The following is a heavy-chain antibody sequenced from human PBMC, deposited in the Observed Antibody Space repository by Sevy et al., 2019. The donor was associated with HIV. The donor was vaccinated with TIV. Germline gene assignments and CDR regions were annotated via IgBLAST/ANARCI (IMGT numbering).Heavy chain of an antibody. D-gene: IGHD2-2*01. CDR2: ISYDGSNK. CDR3: ARGRRFVVVPAALDY. J-gene: IGHJ4*02. CDR1: GFTFSSYA. Sequence: GGSLRLSCAASGFTFSSYAMHWVRQAPGKGLEWVAVISYDGSNKYYADSVKGRFTISRDNSKNTLYLQMNSLRAEDTAVYYCARGRRFVVVPAALDYWGQGTLVTVSS. V-gene: IGHV3-30-3*01.